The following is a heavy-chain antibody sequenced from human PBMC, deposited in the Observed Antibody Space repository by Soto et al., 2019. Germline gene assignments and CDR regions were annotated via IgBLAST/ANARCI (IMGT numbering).Heavy chain of an antibody. D-gene: IGHD3-10*01. CDR1: GGTYSPYT. V-gene: IGHV1-69*08. Sequence: QVQLVQSGAEVKKPGSSVKVSCKSSGGTYSPYTINWVRQAPGQGLEWMGRIIPFLGVTNYGLKFQARVTITADKATNTAYMELRGLRLEDTAVYYCARDWEISVSTWSFGGFWGRGTLVTVSS. CDR3: ARDWEISVSTWSFGGF. CDR2: IIPFLGVT. J-gene: IGHJ4*02.